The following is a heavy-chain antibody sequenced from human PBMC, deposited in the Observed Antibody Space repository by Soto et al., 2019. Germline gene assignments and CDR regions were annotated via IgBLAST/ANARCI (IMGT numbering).Heavy chain of an antibody. Sequence: ASVKVYCKASGYPFTGYGIAWVRQAPGQGLEWMGWISGYNGDTNYAQKLQGRVTMTTDTSTSTAYMGLRSLRSEDTTVYYCASQPGDDILNGYRYSGQGTLVTVSS. V-gene: IGHV1-18*01. CDR1: GYPFTGYG. J-gene: IGHJ4*02. D-gene: IGHD3-9*01. CDR3: ASQPGDDILNGYRY. CDR2: ISGYNGDT.